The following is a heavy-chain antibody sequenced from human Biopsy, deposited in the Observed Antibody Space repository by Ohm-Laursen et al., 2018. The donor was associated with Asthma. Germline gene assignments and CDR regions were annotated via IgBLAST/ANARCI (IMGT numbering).Heavy chain of an antibody. D-gene: IGHD4-23*01. CDR1: GFTVSTNG. Sequence: SLRLSCAASGFTVSTNGMSWVRQPPGKGLEWVSVIYSGGGTYYADSVQGRVTISRDNSKNTLSLQMNSLRAEDTAVYYCARAFGGWFFSGGFDIWGQGTMVTVSS. J-gene: IGHJ3*02. V-gene: IGHV3-53*01. CDR2: IYSGGGT. CDR3: ARAFGGWFFSGGFDI.